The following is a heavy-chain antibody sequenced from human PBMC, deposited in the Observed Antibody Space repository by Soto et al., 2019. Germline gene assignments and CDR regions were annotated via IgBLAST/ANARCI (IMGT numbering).Heavy chain of an antibody. CDR3: AKDSRYYYDSSGYLDYYYYYGMDV. Sequence: GGSLRLSCAASGFTFSSYGMHWVRQAPGKGLEWVAVISYDGSNKYYADSVKGRFTISRDNSKNTLYLQMNSLRAEDTAVYYCAKDSRYYYDSSGYLDYYYYYGMDVWGQGTTVTVSS. J-gene: IGHJ6*02. V-gene: IGHV3-30*18. CDR1: GFTFSSYG. CDR2: ISYDGSNK. D-gene: IGHD3-22*01.